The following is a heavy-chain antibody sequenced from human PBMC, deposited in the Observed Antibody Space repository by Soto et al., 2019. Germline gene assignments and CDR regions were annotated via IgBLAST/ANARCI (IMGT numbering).Heavy chain of an antibody. CDR3: AGGTGTTFYGMDV. CDR1: GGSFSGYY. J-gene: IGHJ6*02. V-gene: IGHV4-34*01. Sequence: HSETLSLTCAVYGGSFSGYYWSWIRQPPGKGLEWIGEINHSGSTNYNPSLKSRVTISVDTSKNQFSLKLSSVTAADTAVYYCAGGTGTTFYGMDVWGQGTTVTVSS. D-gene: IGHD1-7*01. CDR2: INHSGST.